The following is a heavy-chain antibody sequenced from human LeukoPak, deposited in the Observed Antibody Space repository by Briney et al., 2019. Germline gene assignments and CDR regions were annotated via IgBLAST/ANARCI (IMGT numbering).Heavy chain of an antibody. J-gene: IGHJ6*02. CDR3: AREYFDQGGYYYYGMDV. V-gene: IGHV3-48*03. D-gene: IGHD3-9*01. Sequence: PRGSLRLSCAASGFTFSSYEMNWVRQAPGKGLEWVSYISSSGSTIYYADSVKGRFTISRDNAKNSLYLQMNSLRAEDTAVYYCAREYFDQGGYYYYGMDVWGQGTTVTVSS. CDR2: ISSSGSTI. CDR1: GFTFSSYE.